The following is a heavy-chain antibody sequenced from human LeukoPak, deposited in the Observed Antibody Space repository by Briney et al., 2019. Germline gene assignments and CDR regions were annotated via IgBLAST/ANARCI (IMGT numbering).Heavy chain of an antibody. CDR3: ARGTPTAMNRYFDY. V-gene: IGHV4-30-2*01. CDR1: GDSITSGGYS. D-gene: IGHD2-2*01. J-gene: IGHJ4*02. Sequence: PSQTLSLTCAVSGDSITSGGYSWSWIRQPPGKGLEWIGYSYHTGITYYSPSLKSRVTISVDRSENQFSLNLSSVTAADTAVYYCARGTPTAMNRYFDYWGQGTLVTVSS. CDR2: SYHTGIT.